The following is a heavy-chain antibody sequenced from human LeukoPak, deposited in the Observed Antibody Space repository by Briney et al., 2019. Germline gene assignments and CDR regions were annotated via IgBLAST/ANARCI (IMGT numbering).Heavy chain of an antibody. V-gene: IGHV4-34*01. D-gene: IGHD4-17*01. J-gene: IGHJ4*02. CDR3: ARDAYGDLYYFDY. CDR1: GGSFSGYY. Sequence: PSETLSLTCAVYGGSFSGYYWSWIRQPPGKGLEWIGEINHSGSTNYNPSLKSRVTISVDTSKNQFSLKLSSVTAADTAVYYCARDAYGDLYYFDYWGQGTLVTVSS. CDR2: INHSGST.